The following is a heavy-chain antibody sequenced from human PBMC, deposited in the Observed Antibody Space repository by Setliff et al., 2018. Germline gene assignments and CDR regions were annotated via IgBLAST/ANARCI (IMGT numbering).Heavy chain of an antibody. CDR1: GGTLSTWS. CDR3: ARSAISGTTKKYYYYMDV. Sequence: GASVKVSCKASGGTLSTWSIAWVRQAPGQGLEWMGGTIPLLPLPNYAVKFQGRVRITADKSTNTAYMELSSLTYEDTAVYYCARSAISGTTKKYYYYMDVWGQGTTVTVSS. CDR2: TIPLLPLP. J-gene: IGHJ6*03. D-gene: IGHD1-7*01. V-gene: IGHV1-69*10.